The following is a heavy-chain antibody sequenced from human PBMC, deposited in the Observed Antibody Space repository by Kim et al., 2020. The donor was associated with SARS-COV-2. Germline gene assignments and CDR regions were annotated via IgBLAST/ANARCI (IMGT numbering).Heavy chain of an antibody. D-gene: IGHD3-22*01. Sequence: SLKSRVPISVDRSKNQFSLKLSSVTAADTAVYYCARVRSDSSGYYYFDYWGQGTLVTVSS. CDR3: ARVRSDSSGYYYFDY. J-gene: IGHJ4*02. V-gene: IGHV4-30-2*01.